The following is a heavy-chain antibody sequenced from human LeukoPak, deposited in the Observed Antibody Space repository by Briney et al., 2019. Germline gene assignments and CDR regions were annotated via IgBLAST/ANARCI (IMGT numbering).Heavy chain of an antibody. CDR1: GFTFSSYK. CDR3: TTAPWIQLWSP. Sequence: PGETLRLSCGASGFTFSSYKRNELRQAPGKELERVGRIKSRSDGGTTDYAAPVKGRFTISRDDSKNTLYLEMNSLKTEDTAVYYCTTAPWIQLWSPWGQGTLVTVSS. D-gene: IGHD5-18*01. J-gene: IGHJ4*01. V-gene: IGHV3-15*01. CDR2: IKSRSDGGTT.